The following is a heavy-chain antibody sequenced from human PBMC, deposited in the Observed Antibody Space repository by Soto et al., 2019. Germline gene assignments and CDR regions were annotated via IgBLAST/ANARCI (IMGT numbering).Heavy chain of an antibody. CDR1: GYTFTTYN. CDR3: VRYGVAANY. Sequence: ASVKVSCKASGYTFTTYNINWVRQATGQGLEWMGWMNPNSGNTGYAQKFQDRITLTRDTSITTAYRELSSLTSDDTAVYFCVRYGVAANYWGQGTQVTVSS. J-gene: IGHJ4*02. D-gene: IGHD2-8*01. V-gene: IGHV1-8*02. CDR2: MNPNSGNT.